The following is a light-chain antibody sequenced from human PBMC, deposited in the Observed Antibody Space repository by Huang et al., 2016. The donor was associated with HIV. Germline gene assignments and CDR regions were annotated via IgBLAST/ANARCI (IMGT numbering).Light chain of an antibody. V-gene: IGKV1-39*01. Sequence: DLQMTQSPSSLSASVGDRVTITFRASQRISSYLNWYQQKPGKAPKLLIYAASSLQSGVPSRFSGSGSGTDFTLTISSLQPEDFATYYCQQSYNTPYTFGQGTRLEIK. CDR2: AAS. CDR1: QRISSY. CDR3: QQSYNTPYT. J-gene: IGKJ2*01.